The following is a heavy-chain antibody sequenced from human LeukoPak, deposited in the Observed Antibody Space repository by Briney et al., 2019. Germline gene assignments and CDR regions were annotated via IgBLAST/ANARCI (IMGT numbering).Heavy chain of an antibody. CDR3: ARVSRVGGYVDWLHQQYYFDY. V-gene: IGHV3-21*03. J-gene: IGHJ4*02. CDR1: GFTFSRYS. Sequence: GGSLRLSCAASGFTFSRYSMNWVSEARGEGLERGSSISSRRNYIKYADSVKGGCTTYRDNAKNSLYLRMNSLIAEDTAVYYCARVSRVGGYVDWLHQQYYFDYCGQGTLVTVSS. D-gene: IGHD3-9*01. CDR2: ISSRRNYI.